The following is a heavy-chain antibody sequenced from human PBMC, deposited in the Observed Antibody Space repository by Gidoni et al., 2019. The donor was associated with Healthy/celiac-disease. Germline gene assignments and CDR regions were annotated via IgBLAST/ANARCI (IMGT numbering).Heavy chain of an antibody. Sequence: EVQLVESGGGLVQPGGPLRLSCAASGFTFSSYSMNWFHQAPGTGLELFSYISSSSSTIYYADSVKGRFTISRDNAKNSLYLQMNSLRAEDTAVYYCARIKQLAGNYFDYWGQGTLVTVSS. CDR2: ISSSSSTI. V-gene: IGHV3-48*01. D-gene: IGHD6-13*01. CDR3: ARIKQLAGNYFDY. J-gene: IGHJ4*02. CDR1: GFTFSSYS.